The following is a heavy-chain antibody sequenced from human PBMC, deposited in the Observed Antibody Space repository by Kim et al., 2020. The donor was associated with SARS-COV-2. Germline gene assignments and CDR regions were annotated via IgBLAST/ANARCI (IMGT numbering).Heavy chain of an antibody. J-gene: IGHJ6*02. CDR3: TSKEFYYGMDV. Sequence: GGSLRLSCTASGFTFGDYAMSWFRQAPGKGLEWVGFIRSKAYGGTTEYAASVKGRFTISRDDSKSIAYLQMNSLKTEDTAVYYCTSKEFYYGMDVWGQGTTVTVSS. V-gene: IGHV3-49*03. CDR2: IRSKAYGGTT. CDR1: GFTFGDYA.